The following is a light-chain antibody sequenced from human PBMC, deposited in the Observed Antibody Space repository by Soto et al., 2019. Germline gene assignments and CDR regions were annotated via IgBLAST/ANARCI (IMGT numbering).Light chain of an antibody. Sequence: QSVLTQPPSASGTPGQRVTISCSGSSSNIGSNYVYWYQHLPGTAPKLLIYSNNQRPSGVPDRFSGSKSGTSASLAISGLRSEDEADYYCSSYTISNTVVFGGGTKVTVL. V-gene: IGLV1-47*02. J-gene: IGLJ2*01. CDR1: SSNIGSNY. CDR3: SSYTISNTVV. CDR2: SNN.